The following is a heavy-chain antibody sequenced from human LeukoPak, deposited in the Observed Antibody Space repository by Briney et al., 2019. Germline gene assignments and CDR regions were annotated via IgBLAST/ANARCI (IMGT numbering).Heavy chain of an antibody. J-gene: IGHJ4*02. CDR2: ISSSSSYI. CDR3: ARDAKTGIPFDY. D-gene: IGHD7-27*01. CDR1: GFTFSSYS. Sequence: GGSLRLSCAASGFTFSSYSMNWVRQAPGKGLEWVSSISSSSSYIYYADSVKGRFTISRDNAKNSLYLQMNSLRAEDTAVYYCARDAKTGIPFDYWGQGTLVTVSS. V-gene: IGHV3-21*01.